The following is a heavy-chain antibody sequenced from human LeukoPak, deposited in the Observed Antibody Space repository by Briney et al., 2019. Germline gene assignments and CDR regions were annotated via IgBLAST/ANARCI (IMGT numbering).Heavy chain of an antibody. CDR1: GYTLTELS. V-gene: IGHV1-24*01. CDR2: FDPEDGET. Sequence: ASVKVSCKVSGYTLTELSMHWVRQAPGTGLEWMGGFDPEDGETVYAQKFQGRVTMTEDTSTDTAYMELSSLRSEDTAVYYCATSLSGWYRGRHDYWGQGTLVTVSS. CDR3: ATSLSGWYRGRHDY. J-gene: IGHJ4*02. D-gene: IGHD6-19*01.